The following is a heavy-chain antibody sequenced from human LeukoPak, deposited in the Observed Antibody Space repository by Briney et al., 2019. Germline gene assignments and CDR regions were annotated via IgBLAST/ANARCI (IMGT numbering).Heavy chain of an antibody. CDR2: ISAYNGNT. CDR1: GYTFTSYG. CDR3: ARDTYYDSSGSYYYGMDV. V-gene: IGHV1-18*01. Sequence: ASVKVSYKASGYTFTSYGISWVRQAPGQGLEWMGWISAYNGNTNYAQKLQGRVTMTTDTSTSTAYMELRSLRSDDTAVYYCARDTYYDSSGSYYYGMDVWGQGTTVTVSS. J-gene: IGHJ6*02. D-gene: IGHD3-22*01.